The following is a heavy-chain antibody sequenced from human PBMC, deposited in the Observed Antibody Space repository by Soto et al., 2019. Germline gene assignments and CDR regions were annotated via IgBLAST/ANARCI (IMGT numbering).Heavy chain of an antibody. J-gene: IGHJ4*02. CDR2: ISSSSSTI. Sequence: EVQLVESGGGLVQPGGSLRLSCAASGFTFSSYSMNWVRQAPGKGLEWVSYISSSSSTIYYADSVKGRFTISRDNAKNSLYLPMNSLRAEDTAVYYCARDLDSGLFAYWGQGTLVTVSS. CDR1: GFTFSSYS. V-gene: IGHV3-48*01. D-gene: IGHD2-15*01. CDR3: ARDLDSGLFAY.